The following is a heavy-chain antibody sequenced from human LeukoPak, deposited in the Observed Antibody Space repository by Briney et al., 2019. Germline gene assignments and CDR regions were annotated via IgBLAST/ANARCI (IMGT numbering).Heavy chain of an antibody. J-gene: IGHJ6*02. CDR3: ARKDCSSTSCYLFGMDV. Sequence: ASVKVSCKASGGTFSSYAISWVRQAPGRGLEWMGRIIPILGIANYAQKFQGRVTITADKSTSTAYMELSSLRSEDTAVYYCARKDCSSTSCYLFGMDVWGQGTTVTVSS. CDR1: GGTFSSYA. CDR2: IIPILGIA. V-gene: IGHV1-69*04. D-gene: IGHD2-2*01.